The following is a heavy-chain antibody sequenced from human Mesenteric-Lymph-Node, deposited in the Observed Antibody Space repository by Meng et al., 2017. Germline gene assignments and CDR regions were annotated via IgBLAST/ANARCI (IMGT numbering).Heavy chain of an antibody. CDR2: IYYSGST. V-gene: IGHV4-59*01. J-gene: IGHJ4*02. CDR3: ARGALSEMATSRTSRTYYFDY. CDR1: GGSISSYY. Sequence: SETLSLTCTVSGGSISSYYWSWIRQPPGKGLEWIGYIYYSGSTNYNPSLKSRVTISVDTSKNQFSLKLSSVTAADTAVYYCARGALSEMATSRTSRTYYFDYWGQGTLVTVSS. D-gene: IGHD5-24*01.